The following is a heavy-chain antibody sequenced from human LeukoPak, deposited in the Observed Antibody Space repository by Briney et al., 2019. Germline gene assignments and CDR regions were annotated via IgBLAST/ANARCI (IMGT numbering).Heavy chain of an antibody. CDR3: ARDYVDNFDSYGYIALDQ. V-gene: IGHV1-2*02. Sequence: GASVKVSCKASGYTITDYYIHWVRQAPGQGLESMGWINPNSGSTNYAQNLQGRVSMTRDTSISTAHMELSRLRSDDTAVYYCARDYVDNFDSYGYIALDQWGQGTVVIVSS. CDR1: GYTITDYY. D-gene: IGHD3-22*01. CDR2: INPNSGST. J-gene: IGHJ4*02.